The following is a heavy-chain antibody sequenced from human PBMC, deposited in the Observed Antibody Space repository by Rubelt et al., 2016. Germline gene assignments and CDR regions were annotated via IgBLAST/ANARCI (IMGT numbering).Heavy chain of an antibody. CDR3: ARRKSVTGSYYFDS. D-gene: IGHD3-9*01. CDR1: GFTFGDYY. V-gene: IGHV3-11*01. Sequence: QVQLVESGGGVVQPGRSLRLSCAASGFTFGDYYMGWIRQAPGKGLEWVSYISYRDTSIYYADSVKDRFTISRDNGKKSRVLQMNSLGAEDTAVYFCARRKSVTGSYYFDSGGQGSLVTVSS. J-gene: IGHJ4*02. CDR2: ISYRDTSI.